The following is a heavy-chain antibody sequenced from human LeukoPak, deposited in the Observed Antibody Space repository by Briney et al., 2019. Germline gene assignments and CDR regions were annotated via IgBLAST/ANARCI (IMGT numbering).Heavy chain of an antibody. J-gene: IGHJ3*02. V-gene: IGHV3-30*04. D-gene: IGHD2-8*01. CDR1: GFTFSSYA. CDR3: ARERATYCTNGVCYDKFGAFDI. CDR2: IPYDGSNK. Sequence: GGSLRLSCAASGFTFSSYAMHWVRQAPGKGLEWVAVIPYDGSNKYYADSVKGRFTISRDNSKNTLYLQMNSLRAEDTAVYYCARERATYCTNGVCYDKFGAFDIWGQGTMVTVSS.